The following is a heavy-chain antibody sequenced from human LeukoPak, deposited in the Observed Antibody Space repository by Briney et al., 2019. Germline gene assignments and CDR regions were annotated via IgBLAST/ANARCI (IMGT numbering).Heavy chain of an antibody. J-gene: IGHJ5*02. D-gene: IGHD1-26*01. CDR1: GFSLSTSGMC. V-gene: IGHV2-70*11. CDR2: IDWDDDK. Sequence: SGPALVKPTQTLTLTCTFSGFSLSTSGMCVSWIRQPPGKALEWLARIDWDDDKYYSTSLKTRLTISKDTSKNQVVLTMTNMDPVDTATYYCARVTKVGANLVGQFDPWGQGTLVTVSS. CDR3: ARVTKVGANLVGQFDP.